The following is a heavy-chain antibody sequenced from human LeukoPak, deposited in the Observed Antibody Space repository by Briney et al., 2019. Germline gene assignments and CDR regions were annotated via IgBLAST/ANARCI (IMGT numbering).Heavy chain of an antibody. D-gene: IGHD3-22*01. Sequence: SETLSLTCTVSGGSISSSSYYWGWIRQPPGKGLEWIGSIYYSGSTYYNPSLKSRVTISVDTSKNRFSLKLNSVTAADTAVYYCASRSDDSSLFYFDYWGQGTLVTVSS. CDR3: ASRSDDSSLFYFDY. V-gene: IGHV4-39*01. CDR2: IYYSGST. CDR1: GGSISSSSYY. J-gene: IGHJ4*02.